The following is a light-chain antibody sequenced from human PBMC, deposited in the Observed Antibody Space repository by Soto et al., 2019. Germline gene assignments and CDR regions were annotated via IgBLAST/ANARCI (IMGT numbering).Light chain of an antibody. J-gene: IGKJ2*01. CDR2: AAS. CDR3: QQSHITTLFT. CDR1: QNINSH. V-gene: IGKV1-39*01. Sequence: DIQMTQSPSSLSASIGDRVTITCRASQNINSHLNWYQQKPGKAPKVVIYAASRLQSGVPSRFSGSGSGTEVTLTIISLEPEDFSTYYCQQSHITTLFTFGKGTKLEIK.